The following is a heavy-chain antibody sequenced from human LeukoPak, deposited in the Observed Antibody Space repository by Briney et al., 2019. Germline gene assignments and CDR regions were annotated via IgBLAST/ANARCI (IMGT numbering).Heavy chain of an antibody. CDR1: GYTLTELS. D-gene: IGHD4-11*01. Sequence: ASVKVSCKVSGYTLTELSMHWVRQAPGKGLEWMGGFDPEDGETIYAQKFQGRVTMTEDTSTDTAYMELSSLRSEDTAVYYCATVSPGDYSNSNYYYYYMDVWGKGTTVTVSS. J-gene: IGHJ6*03. CDR2: FDPEDGET. CDR3: ATVSPGDYSNSNYYYYYMDV. V-gene: IGHV1-24*01.